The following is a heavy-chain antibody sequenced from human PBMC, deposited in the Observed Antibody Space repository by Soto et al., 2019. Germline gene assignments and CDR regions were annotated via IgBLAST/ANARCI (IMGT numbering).Heavy chain of an antibody. CDR3: ARQYSSGWYSNYLDY. CDR1: GDSITGYY. V-gene: IGHV4-59*08. D-gene: IGHD6-19*01. Sequence: SETLSLTCSVSGDSITGYYWSWIRQPPGKGLEWIGYMYFTGATNSNPSLTSRITMSVDTSKNQFSLKLSSVTAADTAVYYCARQYSSGWYSNYLDYWGQGTLVTVSS. CDR2: MYFTGAT. J-gene: IGHJ4*02.